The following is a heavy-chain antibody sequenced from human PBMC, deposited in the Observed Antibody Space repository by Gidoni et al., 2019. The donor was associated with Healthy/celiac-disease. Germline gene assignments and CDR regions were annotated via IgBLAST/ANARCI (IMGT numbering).Heavy chain of an antibody. D-gene: IGHD3-3*01. V-gene: IGHV4-4*07. CDR2: IYTSGST. Sequence: QVQLQESGPGLVKPSETLSLTCTVSGGSISSYYWSWIRQPAGKGLEWIGRIYTSGSTNYNPSLKSRVTMSVDTSKNQFSLKLSSVTAADTAVYYCARGGGHFGVVSIYFDYWGQGTLVTVSS. CDR3: ARGGGHFGVVSIYFDY. J-gene: IGHJ4*02. CDR1: GGSISSYY.